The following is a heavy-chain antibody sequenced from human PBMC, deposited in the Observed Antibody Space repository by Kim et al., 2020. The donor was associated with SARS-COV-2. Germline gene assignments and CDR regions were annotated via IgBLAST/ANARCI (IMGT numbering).Heavy chain of an antibody. J-gene: IGHJ6*02. D-gene: IGHD3-22*01. V-gene: IGHV3-43D*03. Sequence: GGSLRLSCAASGFTFDDYAMHWVRQAPGKGLEWVSLISWDGGSTYYADSVKGRFTISRDNSKNSLYLQMNSLRAEDTALYYCAKDIGYRGGYYFLYYYYGMDVWGQGTTVTVSS. CDR3: AKDIGYRGGYYFLYYYYGMDV. CDR1: GFTFDDYA. CDR2: ISWDGGST.